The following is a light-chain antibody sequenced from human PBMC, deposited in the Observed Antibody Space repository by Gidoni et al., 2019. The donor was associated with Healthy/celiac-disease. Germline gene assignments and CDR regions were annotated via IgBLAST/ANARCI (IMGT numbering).Light chain of an antibody. J-gene: IGKJ4*01. V-gene: IGKV1-39*01. CDR1: QNISSY. CDR3: QQCYSTLLT. Sequence: DIQMTQSPSSLSASVGDRLTITCRASQNISSYLNWYQQKPGQAPKLLIYGASSLQSGVPSRFSGSGSGTDFTLTISSLQPEDFATYYCQQCYSTLLTFGGGTKVEIK. CDR2: GAS.